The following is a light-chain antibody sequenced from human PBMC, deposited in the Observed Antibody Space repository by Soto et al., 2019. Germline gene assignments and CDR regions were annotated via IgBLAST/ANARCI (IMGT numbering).Light chain of an antibody. CDR3: QQRSNWPPFT. CDR2: DAS. J-gene: IGKJ3*01. Sequence: EIVLTQSPATLSLSPGERATLSCRASQSISNLLAWYQQKPGQAPRLLIYDASNRATGVPARFSGSGSGTDFTLTISSLESEDFAVYFCQQRSNWPPFTFGPGTKVDIK. CDR1: QSISNL. V-gene: IGKV3-11*01.